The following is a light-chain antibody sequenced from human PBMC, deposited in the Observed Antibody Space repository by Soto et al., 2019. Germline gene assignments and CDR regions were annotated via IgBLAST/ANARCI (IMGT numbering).Light chain of an antibody. CDR2: EGS. CDR3: CSYAGSGTFV. V-gene: IGLV2-23*01. CDR1: SSDVGTYNL. Sequence: QSALTQPASVSGSPGQSITISCTGTSSDVGTYNLVSWYQHHPGKAPKVMIYEGSKRPSGVSNRFSGSKSGNTASLTISGLQAEEEADYCCCSYAGSGTFVFESGTKPPVL. J-gene: IGLJ1*01.